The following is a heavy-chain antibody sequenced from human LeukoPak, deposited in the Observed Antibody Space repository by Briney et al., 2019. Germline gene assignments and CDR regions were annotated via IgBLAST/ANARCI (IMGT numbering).Heavy chain of an antibody. Sequence: PGGSLRLSCAASGSTVSSNYMSWVRQAPGKGLEWVSVIYSGGSTYYADSVKGRFTISRDNSKNTLYLQMNSLRAEDTAVYYCARAKDNYDFWSGYSYYFDYWGQGTLVTVSS. D-gene: IGHD3-3*01. CDR3: ARAKDNYDFWSGYSYYFDY. CDR2: IYSGGST. J-gene: IGHJ4*02. CDR1: GSTVSSNY. V-gene: IGHV3-53*01.